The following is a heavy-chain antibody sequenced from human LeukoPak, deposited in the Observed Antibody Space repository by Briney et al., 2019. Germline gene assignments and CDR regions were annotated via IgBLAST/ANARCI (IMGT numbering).Heavy chain of an antibody. V-gene: IGHV3-21*05. CDR3: AKEGELSPYYFDY. D-gene: IGHD3-16*02. Sequence: GGSLRLSCAASGFTFSSYNMNWVRQAPGKGLEWVSYISSSGSDIYYADSVKGRFTISRDNSKNTLYLQMNSLRAEDTAVYYCAKEGELSPYYFDYWGQGTLVTVSS. CDR1: GFTFSSYN. J-gene: IGHJ4*02. CDR2: ISSSGSDI.